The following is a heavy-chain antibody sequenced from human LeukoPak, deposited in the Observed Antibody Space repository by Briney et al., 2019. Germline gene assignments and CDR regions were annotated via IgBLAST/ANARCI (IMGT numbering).Heavy chain of an antibody. J-gene: IGHJ3*02. CDR1: GGSISTSNYY. CDR2: IYHSGST. Sequence: PSETLSLTCTVSGGSISTSNYYWGWIRQPPGKGLEWIGSIYHSGSTYYNPSLKSRVTISVDTSKNQFSLKLSSVTAADTAVYYCARPGSYVLDAFDIWGQGTMVTVSS. D-gene: IGHD3-16*01. CDR3: ARPGSYVLDAFDI. V-gene: IGHV4-39*07.